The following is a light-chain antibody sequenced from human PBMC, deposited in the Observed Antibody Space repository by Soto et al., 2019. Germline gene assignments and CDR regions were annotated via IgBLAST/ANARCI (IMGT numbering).Light chain of an antibody. CDR2: DVS. CDR1: SSDVVAYNL. CDR3: SSYTNTSTLV. V-gene: IGLV2-14*02. Sequence: QSALTQPASVSGSPGQSITISCTGTSSDVVAYNLVSGYQQHPGRAPKLFIFDVSDRPSGVSNRFSGSKSGNTASLTISGLQAEDEAFYYCSSYTNTSTLVFGGGTKLTVL. J-gene: IGLJ3*02.